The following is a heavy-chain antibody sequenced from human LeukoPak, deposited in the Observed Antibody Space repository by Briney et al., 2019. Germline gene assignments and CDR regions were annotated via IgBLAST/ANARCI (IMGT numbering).Heavy chain of an antibody. CDR1: GGSISSSSYH. V-gene: IGHV4-39*07. J-gene: IGHJ4*02. Sequence: SETLSLTCTVSGGSISSSSYHWGWIRQPPGKGLEWIGYIYHSGSTYYNPSLKSRVTISVDRSKNQFSLKLSSVTAADTAVYYCARLGRDIVVVPAAMRLYSSSPAFDYWGQGTLVTVSS. D-gene: IGHD2-2*01. CDR3: ARLGRDIVVVPAAMRLYSSSPAFDY. CDR2: IYHSGST.